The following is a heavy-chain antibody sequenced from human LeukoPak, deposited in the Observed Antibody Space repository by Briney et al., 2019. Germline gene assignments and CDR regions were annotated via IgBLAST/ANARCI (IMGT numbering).Heavy chain of an antibody. CDR2: IYYSGST. V-gene: IGHV4-39*01. CDR1: GGSVSSTSYY. CDR3: ARLAIRYFDWNAWYFDS. Sequence: SETLSLTCTVSGGSVSSTSYYWGWIRQPPGKGLEWIGSIYYSGSTHYNSSLKRRLTISVDTSKNQFSLKLSSVTAADTAVYYCARLAIRYFDWNAWYFDSWGQGTLVTVSS. J-gene: IGHJ4*02. D-gene: IGHD3-9*01.